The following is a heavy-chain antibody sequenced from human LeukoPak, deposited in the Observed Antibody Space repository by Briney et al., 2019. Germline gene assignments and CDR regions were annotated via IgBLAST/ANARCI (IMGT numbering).Heavy chain of an antibody. D-gene: IGHD3-3*01. CDR2: IKPGGNEK. V-gene: IGHV3-7*03. Sequence: GGSLRLSCAASGFTFNNYWMTWVRQGPGKGLEWVANIKPGGNEKYYVDSVKGRFTISRDNVKNPLYLQMNSLRAEDTAIYYCATFRFLGTWGQGTMVTVSS. CDR1: GFTFNNYW. CDR3: ATFRFLGT. J-gene: IGHJ3*01.